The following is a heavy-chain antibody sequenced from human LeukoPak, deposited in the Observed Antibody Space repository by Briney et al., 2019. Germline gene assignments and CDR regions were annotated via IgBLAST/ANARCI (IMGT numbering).Heavy chain of an antibody. Sequence: ASVKVSCKASGYTFTSYGISWVRQAPGQGLEWMGWISAYSGNTNYAQKLQGRVTMTTDTSTSTAYMELSSLRSEDTAVYYCASRGYSGYGYFDLWGRGTLVTVSS. J-gene: IGHJ2*01. D-gene: IGHD5-12*01. V-gene: IGHV1-18*01. CDR3: ASRGYSGYGYFDL. CDR2: ISAYSGNT. CDR1: GYTFTSYG.